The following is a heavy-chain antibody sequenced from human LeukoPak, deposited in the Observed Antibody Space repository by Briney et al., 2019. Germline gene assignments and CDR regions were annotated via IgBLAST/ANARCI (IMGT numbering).Heavy chain of an antibody. Sequence: GGSLRLSCAASGFTFSSYSMNWVRQAPGKGLEWVSSISSSSSYIYYADSVKGRFTISRDNAKNSLYLQMNSLRAEDTAVYYCARGRAAANFDYWGQGTLVTVSS. CDR1: GFTFSSYS. CDR2: ISSSSSYI. V-gene: IGHV3-21*01. J-gene: IGHJ4*02. CDR3: ARGRAAANFDY. D-gene: IGHD5-18*01.